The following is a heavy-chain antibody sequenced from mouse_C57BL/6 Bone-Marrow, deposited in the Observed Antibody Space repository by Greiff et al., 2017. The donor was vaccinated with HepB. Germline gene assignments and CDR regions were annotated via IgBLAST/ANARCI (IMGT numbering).Heavy chain of an antibody. CDR1: GYTFTSYW. J-gene: IGHJ2*01. CDR3: ARRGYLYFDY. V-gene: IGHV1-69*01. CDR2: IDPSDSYT. D-gene: IGHD2-2*01. Sequence: VKLQQPGAELVMPGASVKLSCKASGYTFTSYWMHWVKQRPGQGLEWIGEIDPSDSYTNYNQKFKGKSTLTVDKSSSTAYMQLSSLTSEDSAVYYCARRGYLYFDYWGQGTTLTVSS.